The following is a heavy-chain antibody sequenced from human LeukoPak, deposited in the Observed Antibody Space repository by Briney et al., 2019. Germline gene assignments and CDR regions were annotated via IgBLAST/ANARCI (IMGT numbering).Heavy chain of an antibody. CDR1: GYTFTGYY. D-gene: IGHD6-6*01. J-gene: IGHJ4*02. Sequence: ASVTVSCKASGYTFTGYYLHWLRQAPGPGLEWMGWINPNSGGTNYAQKFQGRVTMTRNMSISTAYMELSRLRSDDTAVYYCARLYSSSSAFDYWGQGTLVTVSS. CDR3: ARLYSSSSAFDY. V-gene: IGHV1-2*02. CDR2: INPNSGGT.